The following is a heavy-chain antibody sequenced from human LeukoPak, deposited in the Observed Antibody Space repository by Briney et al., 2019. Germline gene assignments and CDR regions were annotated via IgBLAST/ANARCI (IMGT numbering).Heavy chain of an antibody. CDR3: ARVGGYSYGLFDP. CDR2: IYYSGST. D-gene: IGHD5-18*01. Sequence: SETLSLTCTVSGGSIGSYYWSWIRQPPGKGLEWIGYIYYSGSTNYNPSLKSRVTISVDTSKNQFSLKLSSVTAADTAVYYCARVGGYSYGLFDPWGQGTLVTVSS. V-gene: IGHV4-59*12. J-gene: IGHJ5*02. CDR1: GGSIGSYY.